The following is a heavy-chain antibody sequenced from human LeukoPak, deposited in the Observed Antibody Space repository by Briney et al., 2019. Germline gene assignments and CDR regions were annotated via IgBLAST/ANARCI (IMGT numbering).Heavy chain of an antibody. V-gene: IGHV1-2*02. Sequence: ASVKASCKASGYTLTGYYMHWVRQAPGQGLEWMGWINPNSGGTNYAQKFQGRVTMTRDTSISTAYMELSRLRSDDTAVYYCARDIEGYSYGYYFDYWGQGTLVTVSS. CDR2: INPNSGGT. D-gene: IGHD5-18*01. CDR1: GYTLTGYY. J-gene: IGHJ4*02. CDR3: ARDIEGYSYGYYFDY.